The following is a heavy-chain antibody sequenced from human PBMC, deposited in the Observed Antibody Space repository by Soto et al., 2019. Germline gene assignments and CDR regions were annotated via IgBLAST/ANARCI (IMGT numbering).Heavy chain of an antibody. Sequence: PGGSLRLSCAASGFTFSSYGMHWVRQAPGKGLEWVAVISYDGSNKYYADSVKGRFTISRDNSKNTLYLQMNSLRAEDTAVYYCAKAPSLSITGTTSPLIQKGYYYYGMDVWGQGTTVTVSS. CDR3: AKAPSLSITGTTSPLIQKGYYYYGMDV. CDR1: GFTFSSYG. J-gene: IGHJ6*02. CDR2: ISYDGSNK. D-gene: IGHD1-20*01. V-gene: IGHV3-30*18.